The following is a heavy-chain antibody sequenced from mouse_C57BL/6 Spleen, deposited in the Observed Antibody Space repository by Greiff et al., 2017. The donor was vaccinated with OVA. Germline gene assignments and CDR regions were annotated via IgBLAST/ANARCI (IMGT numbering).Heavy chain of an antibody. CDR1: GYTFTSYD. Sequence: VKLMESGPELVKPGASVKLSCKASGYTFTSYDINWVKQRPGQGLAWIGWIYPRDGSTKYNEKFKGKATLTVDPSSSTAYMELHSLTSEDSAVYFCASGITTVEMAMDYWGQGTSVTVSS. V-gene: IGHV1-85*01. CDR2: IYPRDGST. J-gene: IGHJ4*01. CDR3: ASGITTVEMAMDY. D-gene: IGHD1-1*01.